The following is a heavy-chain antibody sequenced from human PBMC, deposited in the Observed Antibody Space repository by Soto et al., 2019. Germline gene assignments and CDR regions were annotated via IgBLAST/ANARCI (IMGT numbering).Heavy chain of an antibody. CDR1: GYTLTELS. D-gene: IGHD1-26*01. CDR2: FDPEDGVT. J-gene: IGHJ4*02. V-gene: IGHV1-24*01. CDR3: ATDLREGAHVSYFDY. Sequence: ASVKVSCKVSGYTLTELSMHWVRQAPGKGLEWMGGFDPEDGVTIYAQKFQGRVTMTEDTSTDTAYMELSSLRSEDTAVYYCATDLREGAHVSYFDYWGQGTLVTVSS.